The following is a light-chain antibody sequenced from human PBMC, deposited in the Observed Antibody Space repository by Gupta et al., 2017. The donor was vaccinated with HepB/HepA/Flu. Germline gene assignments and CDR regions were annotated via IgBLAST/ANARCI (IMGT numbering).Light chain of an antibody. J-gene: IGLJ2*01. V-gene: IGLV1-47*01. Sequence: QSVVTQSPSVSGTPGQRVTISCSGSSSNIGNNYVYWYQQVPGTAPKLLIYGNKQRPSGVPDRFSGSKSGTSASLAIGGLRSEDEADYFCSTWDDTLSGPVFDGGTKVTVL. CDR1: SSNIGNNY. CDR3: STWDDTLSGPV. CDR2: GNK.